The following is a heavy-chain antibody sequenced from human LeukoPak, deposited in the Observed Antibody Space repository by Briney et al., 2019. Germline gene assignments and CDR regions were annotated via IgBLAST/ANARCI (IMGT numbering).Heavy chain of an antibody. CDR3: ARQESSSSRLGATLLLGFDI. J-gene: IGHJ3*02. Sequence: TPSETLSLTCTVSGGSISSSYYYWGWIRQPPGKGLEWIGSIYYSGSTYYNPSLKSRVTISVDTSKNQFSLRLSSVTAADTAVYYCARQESSSSRLGATLLLGFDIWGQGTVVTVSS. D-gene: IGHD1-26*01. V-gene: IGHV4-39*01. CDR2: IYYSGST. CDR1: GGSISSSYYY.